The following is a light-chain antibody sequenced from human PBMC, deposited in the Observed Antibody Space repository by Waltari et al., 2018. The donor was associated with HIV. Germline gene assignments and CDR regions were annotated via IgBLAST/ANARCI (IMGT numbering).Light chain of an antibody. Sequence: SVLTQPPSASGTPGQRVTISCSGRTSNIGSNAVFWYQHLPGAAPKLLIHRNNQRPSGVPDRFSGSTSGTSASLAISGLRSEDEADYYCVAWDDSLRGVVFGGGTKVAAL. V-gene: IGLV1-47*01. CDR3: VAWDDSLRGVV. J-gene: IGLJ2*01. CDR2: RNN. CDR1: TSNIGSNA.